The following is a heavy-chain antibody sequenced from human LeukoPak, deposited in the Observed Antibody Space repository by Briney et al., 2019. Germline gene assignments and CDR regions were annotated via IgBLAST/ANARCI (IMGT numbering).Heavy chain of an antibody. Sequence: GGSLRLSCAASGFTVSSNYMSWVRQAPGKGLEWVSVIYSGGSTYYADSVKGRFTISRDNSKNTLYLQMNSLGAEDTAVYYCARDLIVGATLGSDYWGQGTLVTVSS. D-gene: IGHD1-26*01. CDR3: ARDLIVGATLGSDY. CDR1: GFTVSSNY. J-gene: IGHJ4*02. V-gene: IGHV3-53*01. CDR2: IYSGGST.